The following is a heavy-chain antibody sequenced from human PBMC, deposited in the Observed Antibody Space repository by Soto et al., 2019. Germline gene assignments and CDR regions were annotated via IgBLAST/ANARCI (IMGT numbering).Heavy chain of an antibody. J-gene: IGHJ6*02. V-gene: IGHV4-59*01. D-gene: IGHD3-9*01. CDR3: ARENYDILTGYYRYYGMDV. CDR2: IYYSGST. Sequence: SETLSLTCTVSGGSISSYYWSWIRQPPGKGLEWIGYIYYSGSTNYNPSLKSRVTISVDTSKNQSSLKLSSVTAADTAVYYCARENYDILTGYYRYYGMDVWGQGTTVTVSS. CDR1: GGSISSYY.